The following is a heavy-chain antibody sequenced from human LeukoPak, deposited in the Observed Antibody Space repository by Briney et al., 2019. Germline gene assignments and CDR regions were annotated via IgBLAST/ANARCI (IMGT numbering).Heavy chain of an antibody. Sequence: SQTLSLTCKVSGDSISSSTCNWSWIRQPPGKGLEWIGYISQSGNSYFTPSLKSRATISADRSKNHFSLTLISVTAADTAVYYCARDQVDYDTPDHFDYWGKGTLVTVSS. J-gene: IGHJ4*02. D-gene: IGHD3-22*01. CDR1: GDSISSSTCN. CDR3: ARDQVDYDTPDHFDY. CDR2: ISQSGNS. V-gene: IGHV4-30-2*01.